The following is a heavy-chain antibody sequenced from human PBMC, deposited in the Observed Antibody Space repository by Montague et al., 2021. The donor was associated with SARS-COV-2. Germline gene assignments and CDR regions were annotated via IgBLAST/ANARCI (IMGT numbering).Heavy chain of an antibody. CDR2: TYESGST. J-gene: IGHJ6*02. Sequence: SETLSLTCTVSGASIRDYYWSWIRQPPGKGLEWIGYTYESGSTKSNPSPTSRLIMSVDTSRNQFSLTLSSVTTADTAVSYCARARGLSGFYGYDPLYFYGMDVWGQGTTVIVSS. V-gene: IGHV4-59*01. CDR3: ARARGLSGFYGYDPLYFYGMDV. D-gene: IGHD5-12*01. CDR1: GASIRDYY.